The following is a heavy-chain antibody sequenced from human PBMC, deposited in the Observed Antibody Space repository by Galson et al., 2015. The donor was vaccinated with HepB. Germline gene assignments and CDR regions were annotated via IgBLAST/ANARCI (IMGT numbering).Heavy chain of an antibody. CDR1: GDSVSSNSAA. Sequence: CAISGDSVSSNSAAWNWIRQSPSRGFEWLGRTCYRSKWYNDYAESVKSRMTIKPDTSKNEFSLQLNSVTPEDTAVYYCARDPSGSYWGRWFDLWGQGIPVTVSS. V-gene: IGHV6-1*01. D-gene: IGHD1-26*01. CDR3: ARDPSGSYWGRWFDL. J-gene: IGHJ5*02. CDR2: TCYRSKWYN.